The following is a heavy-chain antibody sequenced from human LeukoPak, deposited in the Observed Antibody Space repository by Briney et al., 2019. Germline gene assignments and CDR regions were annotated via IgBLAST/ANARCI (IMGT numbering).Heavy chain of an antibody. CDR1: GFTFSSYG. V-gene: IGHV3-30*02. CDR3: AKDGLRFLEWPNWFDP. J-gene: IGHJ5*02. Sequence: GGSLRLSCAVSGFTFSSYGMHWVRQAPGKGLEWVAFIRYDGSNKYYADSVKGRFTISRDNSKNTLYLQMNSLRAGDTAVYYCAKDGLRFLEWPNWFDPWGQGTLVTVSS. CDR2: IRYDGSNK. D-gene: IGHD3-3*01.